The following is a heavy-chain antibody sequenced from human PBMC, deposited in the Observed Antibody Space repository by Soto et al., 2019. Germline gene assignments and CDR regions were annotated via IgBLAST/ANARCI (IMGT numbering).Heavy chain of an antibody. J-gene: IGHJ6*02. CDR1: GYSFTDYH. CDR2: INPSGGST. D-gene: IGHD3-10*01. V-gene: IGHV1-46*01. CDR3: ARDLKRWFGELSGYYYYGMDV. Sequence: GASVKVSWKASGYSFTDYHIHWVRQAPGQGLEWLGRINPSGGSTSYAQKFQGRVTMTRDTSTSTVYMELSSLRSEDTAVYYCARDLKRWFGELSGYYYYGMDVWGQGTTVTVSS.